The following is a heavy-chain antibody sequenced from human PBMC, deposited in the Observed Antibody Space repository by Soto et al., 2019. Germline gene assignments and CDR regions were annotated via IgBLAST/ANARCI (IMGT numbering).Heavy chain of an antibody. CDR3: ARGRGPDVLRYFDWYVNGMDV. Sequence: PSETLSLTCAVYGGSFGGYYWSWIRQPPGKGLEWIGEINHSGSTNYNPSLKSRVTISVDTSKNQFSLKLSSVTAADTAVYYCARGRGPDVLRYFDWYVNGMDVWGQGTTVTVS. CDR1: GGSFGGYY. V-gene: IGHV4-34*01. D-gene: IGHD3-9*01. CDR2: INHSGST. J-gene: IGHJ6*02.